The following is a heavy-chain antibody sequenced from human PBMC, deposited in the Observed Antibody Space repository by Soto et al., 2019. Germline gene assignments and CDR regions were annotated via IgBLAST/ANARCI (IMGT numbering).Heavy chain of an antibody. J-gene: IGHJ4*02. CDR1: GGSISSGGYY. Sequence: QVQLQESGPGLVKPSQTLSLTCTVSGGSISSGGYYWSWIRQHPGKGLEWIGYIYYSGSTYYNPSLKSRVTISVDTSKNQFSLKLSSVTAADTAVYYCARARSAVRTRGGNSPFPFDYWGQGTLVTVSS. CDR3: ARARSAVRTRGGNSPFPFDY. D-gene: IGHD2-21*02. V-gene: IGHV4-31*03. CDR2: IYYSGST.